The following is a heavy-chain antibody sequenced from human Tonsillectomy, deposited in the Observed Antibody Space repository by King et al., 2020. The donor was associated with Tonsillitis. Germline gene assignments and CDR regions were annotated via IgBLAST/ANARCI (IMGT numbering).Heavy chain of an antibody. D-gene: IGHD3-3*01. CDR3: AKLLRSGYHLYYMDV. Sequence: VQLVESGGGLVQPGGSLRLSCAASGFTFSSFAMTWFRQAPGKGLDWVSSISDSAGGTYYADSVNGRFTISRDNSKNTLYLQVNGLRAEDTAVYYCAKLLRSGYHLYYMDVWGKGTTVTVSS. CDR1: GFTFSSFA. CDR2: ISDSAGGT. J-gene: IGHJ6*03. V-gene: IGHV3-23*04.